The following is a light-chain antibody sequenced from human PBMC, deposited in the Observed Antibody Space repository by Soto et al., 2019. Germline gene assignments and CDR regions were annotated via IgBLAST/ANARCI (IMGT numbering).Light chain of an antibody. CDR3: QQGHSTPYT. CDR2: SAS. Sequence: DSQMTQSPSSLSASVGDRVTITCRASQNIRTYLNWYQQKPGRAPKLLIHSASALPSGVPSRFSGSGSGTEFTLTMSGLQPEDFATYYCQQGHSTPYTFGQGTKVDIK. V-gene: IGKV1-39*01. CDR1: QNIRTY. J-gene: IGKJ2*01.